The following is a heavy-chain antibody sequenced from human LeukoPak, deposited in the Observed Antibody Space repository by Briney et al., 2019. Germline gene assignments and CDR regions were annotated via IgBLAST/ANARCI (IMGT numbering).Heavy chain of an antibody. J-gene: IGHJ4*02. V-gene: IGHV2-5*01. CDR1: GVSLSTSGVG. Sequence: ASGPTLVKPTQTLTLTCTFSGVSLSTSGVGVGWSRHPPGKALEWLAPVYWNDDNRYSPSLKSRLTITKENSQNQVVLTMNNMDPVDTATYYCAHSPLSYYDFWSGYSNTYYFDYWGQGTLVTVSS. CDR3: AHSPLSYYDFWSGYSNTYYFDY. D-gene: IGHD3-3*01. CDR2: VYWNDDN.